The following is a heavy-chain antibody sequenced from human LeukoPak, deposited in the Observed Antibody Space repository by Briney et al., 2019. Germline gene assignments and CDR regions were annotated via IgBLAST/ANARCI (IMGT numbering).Heavy chain of an antibody. J-gene: IGHJ4*02. D-gene: IGHD5-24*01. CDR3: ARGRDGYNFDY. V-gene: IGHV3-30*03. Sequence: GGSLRLSCAASGFTFSSYGMHWVRQVPGKGLEWVAVISYDGSNKYYADSVKGRFTISRDNSKNTLYLQMNSLRAEDTAVYYCARGRDGYNFDYWGQGTLVTVSS. CDR1: GFTFSSYG. CDR2: ISYDGSNK.